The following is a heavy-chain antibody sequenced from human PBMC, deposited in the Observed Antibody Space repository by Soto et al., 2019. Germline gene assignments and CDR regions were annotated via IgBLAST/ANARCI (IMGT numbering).Heavy chain of an antibody. D-gene: IGHD3-16*01. J-gene: IGHJ4*02. CDR2: VYWDDDK. CDR1: GFSLSTSGAG. V-gene: IGHV2-5*02. CDR3: AYRRYAGWLTGSYYDY. Sequence: QITLKESGPTLVKPTQTLTLTCTFSGFSLSTSGAGVGWIRQPPPKALEWLAVVYWDDDKRYSPSRKSRLTSTKDTSKTQVVLKMTNMDPVDTAKYYWAYRRYAGWLTGSYYDYWGPGTLVTVSS.